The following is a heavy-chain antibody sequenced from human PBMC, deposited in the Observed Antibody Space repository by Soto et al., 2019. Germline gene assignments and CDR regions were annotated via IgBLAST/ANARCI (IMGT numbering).Heavy chain of an antibody. CDR2: INAGNGNT. J-gene: IGHJ4*02. D-gene: IGHD2-15*01. Sequence: QVQLVQSGAEVKKPGASVKISCKASGYSFINNAIHWVRQAPGQGLEWMGWINAGNGNTKYSQKLQGRVTITRETSANTAYMEVSSLTSEDTAIYYCARGHPSRLYSPGHCDYWGQGTLVTVSS. CDR3: ARGHPSRLYSPGHCDY. V-gene: IGHV1-3*01. CDR1: GYSFINNA.